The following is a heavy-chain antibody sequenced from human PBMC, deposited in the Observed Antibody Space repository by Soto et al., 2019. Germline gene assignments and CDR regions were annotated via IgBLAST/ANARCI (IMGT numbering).Heavy chain of an antibody. V-gene: IGHV1-46*01. CDR3: ARGDASSGTYWFDY. J-gene: IGHJ4*02. CDR1: GYTFFAYY. Sequence: VQLIQSGTEVKKSGASVKISCEASGYTFFAYYMNWVRQAPGQGLEWMGMINPSGGTATYAQRFRDRLTVTRDTAARTVYMELRTLRPDDMAVYYCARGDASSGTYWFDYWGQGTLVTASS. D-gene: IGHD3-10*01. CDR2: INPSGGTA.